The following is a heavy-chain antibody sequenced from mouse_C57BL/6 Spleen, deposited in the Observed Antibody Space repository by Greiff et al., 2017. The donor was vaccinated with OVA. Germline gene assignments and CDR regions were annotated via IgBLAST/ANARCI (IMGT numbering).Heavy chain of an antibody. CDR2: IDPEDGDT. D-gene: IGHD2-1*01. Sequence: VHVKQSGAELVRPGASVKLSCTASGFNIKDYYMHWVKQRPEQGLEWIGRIDPEDGDTEYAPKFQGKATMTADTSSNTAYLQLSSLTSEDTAVYYCTTSYGNYAMDYWGQGTSVTVSS. CDR1: GFNIKDYY. CDR3: TTSYGNYAMDY. V-gene: IGHV14-1*01. J-gene: IGHJ4*01.